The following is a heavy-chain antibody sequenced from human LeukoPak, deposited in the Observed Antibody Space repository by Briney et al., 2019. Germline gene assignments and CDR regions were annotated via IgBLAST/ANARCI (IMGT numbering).Heavy chain of an antibody. CDR3: AREKDYVWGSYRYHAFDI. V-gene: IGHV1-18*01. CDR1: GYTFTSYG. J-gene: IGHJ3*02. CDR2: ISAYNGNT. Sequence: ASVKVSCKASGYTFTSYGISWVRQAPGQGPEWMGWISAYNGNTNYAQKLQGRVTMTTDTSTSTAYMELRSLRSDDTAVYYCAREKDYVWGSYRYHAFDIWGQGTMVTVSS. D-gene: IGHD3-16*02.